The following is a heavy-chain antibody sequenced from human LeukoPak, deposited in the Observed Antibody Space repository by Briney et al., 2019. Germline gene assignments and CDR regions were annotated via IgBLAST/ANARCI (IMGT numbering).Heavy chain of an antibody. J-gene: IGHJ4*02. CDR3: TTARLLWFGELLGNDY. V-gene: IGHV3-15*01. Sequence: GGSLRLSCAASGFTFSNAWMSWVRQAPEKGLEWVGRIKSKTDGGTTDYAAPVKGRFTISRDDSKNTLYLQMNSLKTEDTAVYYCTTARLLWFGELLGNDYWGQGTLVTVSS. CDR2: IKSKTDGGTT. D-gene: IGHD3-10*01. CDR1: GFTFSNAW.